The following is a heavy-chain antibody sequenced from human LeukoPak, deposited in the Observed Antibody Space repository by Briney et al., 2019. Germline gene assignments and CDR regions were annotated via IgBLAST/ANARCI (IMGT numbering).Heavy chain of an antibody. Sequence: SVKVSCKASGGTFSSYAISWVRQAPGQGLEWMGRIIPILGIANYAQKFQGRVTITADKSTSTAYMELSSLRSEDTAVYYCASRGYCSGGSCYSGSYAFDIWGQGTMVTVSS. J-gene: IGHJ3*02. V-gene: IGHV1-69*04. CDR1: GGTFSSYA. D-gene: IGHD2-15*01. CDR3: ASRGYCSGGSCYSGSYAFDI. CDR2: IIPILGIA.